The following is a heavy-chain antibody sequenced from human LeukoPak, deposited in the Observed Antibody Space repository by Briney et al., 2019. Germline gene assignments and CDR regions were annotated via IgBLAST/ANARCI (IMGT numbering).Heavy chain of an antibody. CDR3: ARVSPDRVFDC. Sequence: SETLSLTCTVSGGSISSYYWSWIRQPPGKGLEWIGYIYYSGSTNYNPSLKSRVTISVDTSKNQFSLKLSSVTAADTAVYYCARVSPDRVFDCWGQGTLVTVSS. J-gene: IGHJ4*02. CDR1: GGSISSYY. D-gene: IGHD2/OR15-2a*01. V-gene: IGHV4-59*01. CDR2: IYYSGST.